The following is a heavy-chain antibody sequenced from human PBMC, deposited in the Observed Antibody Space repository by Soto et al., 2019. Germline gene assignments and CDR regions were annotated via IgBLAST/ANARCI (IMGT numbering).Heavy chain of an antibody. CDR1: GFTFRNYA. D-gene: IGHD2-2*01. V-gene: IGHV3-23*01. CDR3: AKDRGSTSCYAFDY. J-gene: IGHJ4*02. CDR2: ISGSGGTT. Sequence: EVQLLESGGGLVQPGGSLRLSCTASGFTFRNYAMSWARQAPGKGLEWVSAISGSGGTTHYADSVKGRFTISRDNSKNTLYLQMNSLRVEDTAVYYCAKDRGSTSCYAFDYWGQGSLVTVSS.